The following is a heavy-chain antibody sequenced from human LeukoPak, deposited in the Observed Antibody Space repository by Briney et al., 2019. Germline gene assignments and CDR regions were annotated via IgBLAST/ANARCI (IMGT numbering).Heavy chain of an antibody. CDR3: VKAKVGATFDS. CDR1: GFTFTKAW. CDR2: INNNGGST. J-gene: IGHJ4*02. V-gene: IGHV3-64D*06. D-gene: IGHD1-26*01. Sequence: PGGSLTLSCAASGFTFTKAWMSWARQAPGKGPEYVSGINNNGGSTQYADSVKGRFTISRDNSKNTVYLQMSSLRPEDTAVYYCVKAKVGATFDSWGQGTLVTVSS.